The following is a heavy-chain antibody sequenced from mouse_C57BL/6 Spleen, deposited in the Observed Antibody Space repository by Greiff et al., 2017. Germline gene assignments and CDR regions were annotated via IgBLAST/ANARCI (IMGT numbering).Heavy chain of an antibody. CDR1: GYTFTSYW. Sequence: QVQLKQPGTELVKPGASVKLSCKASGYTFTSYWMHWVKQRPGQGLEWIGNINPSNGGTNYNEKFKSKATLTVDKSSSTAYMQLSSLTSEDSAVYYCARLLYYYGSSPYAMDYWGQGTSVTVSS. CDR2: INPSNGGT. D-gene: IGHD1-1*01. J-gene: IGHJ4*01. V-gene: IGHV1-53*01. CDR3: ARLLYYYGSSPYAMDY.